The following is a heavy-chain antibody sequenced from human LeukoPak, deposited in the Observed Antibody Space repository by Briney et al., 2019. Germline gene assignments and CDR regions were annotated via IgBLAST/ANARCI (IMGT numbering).Heavy chain of an antibody. J-gene: IGHJ4*02. D-gene: IGHD2-2*01. CDR1: GFTFSSYT. CDR3: AKADCSSTGCLTLDF. CDR2: ISDDGGAK. Sequence: PGGSLRLSCAASGFTFSSYTMHWVRQTPGKGLEWVALISDDGGAKYNADSVKGRFTISRDNSRNSVFLQMNSLTSEDTAVYYCAKADCSSTGCLTLDFWGQGTLVTVSS. V-gene: IGHV3-30-3*01.